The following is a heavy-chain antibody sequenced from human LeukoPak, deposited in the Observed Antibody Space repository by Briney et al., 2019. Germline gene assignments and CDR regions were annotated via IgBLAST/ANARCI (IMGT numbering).Heavy chain of an antibody. D-gene: IGHD4-17*01. CDR3: ARDLGPSGYYGDSTG. CDR2: IYSGGST. CDR1: GFTVSSNY. V-gene: IGHV3-66*01. Sequence: GGSLRLSCAASGFTVSSNYMSWVRQAPGKGLEWVSVIYSGGSTYYADSVKGRFTISRDNSKNTLYLQMNSLRAEDTAVYYCARDLGPSGYYGDSTGWGQGTLVTVSS. J-gene: IGHJ4*02.